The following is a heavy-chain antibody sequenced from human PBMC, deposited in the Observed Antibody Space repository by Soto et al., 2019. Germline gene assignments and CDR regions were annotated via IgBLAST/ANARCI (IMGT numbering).Heavy chain of an antibody. CDR1: GFSFSDYS. CDR2: ISGSTSYI. J-gene: IGHJ6*03. V-gene: IGHV3-21*01. D-gene: IGHD2-2*01. Sequence: EVQLVESGGGLVKPGGSLRLSCAASGFSFSDYSMNWVRQAPGKGLEWVSSISGSTSYIYYADSLKGRFTVSRDNAEKSLYIQMNSLRAKDAAVYHCARDGPFCSGTGCRDYYHYMDFWGKGTTVIVSS. CDR3: ARDGPFCSGTGCRDYYHYMDF.